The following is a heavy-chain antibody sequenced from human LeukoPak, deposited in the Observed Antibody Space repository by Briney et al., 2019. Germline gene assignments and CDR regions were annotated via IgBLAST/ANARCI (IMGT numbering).Heavy chain of an antibody. D-gene: IGHD4-17*01. CDR1: GGTFSSYA. CDR2: IIPIFGTA. V-gene: IGHV1-69*01. J-gene: IGHJ6*02. Sequence: PEASVKVSCKASGGTFSSYAISWVRQAPGQGLEWMGGIIPIFGTANYAQKFQGRVTITAGESTSTAYMELSSLRSEDTAVYYCARCGYGDYFYYYGMDVWGQGTTVTVSS. CDR3: ARCGYGDYFYYYGMDV.